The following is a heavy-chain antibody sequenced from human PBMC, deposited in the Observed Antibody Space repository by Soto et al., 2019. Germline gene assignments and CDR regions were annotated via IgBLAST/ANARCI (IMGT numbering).Heavy chain of an antibody. J-gene: IGHJ4*02. CDR2: IYHSGST. V-gene: IGHV4-4*02. CDR3: ARARRCTSCYTKGGESDY. Sequence: KPSETLSLTCAVSGGSISSSNWWSWVRQPPGKGLEWIGEIYHSGSTNYNPSLKSRVTISVDKSKNQFSLKLSSVTAADTAVYYCARARRCTSCYTKGGESDYWGQGTLVTVSS. D-gene: IGHD2-2*02. CDR1: GGSISSSNW.